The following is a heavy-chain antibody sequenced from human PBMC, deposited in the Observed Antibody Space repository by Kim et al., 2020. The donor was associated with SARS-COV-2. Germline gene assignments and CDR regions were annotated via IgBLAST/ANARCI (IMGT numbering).Heavy chain of an antibody. D-gene: IGHD3-16*01. V-gene: IGHV4-59*08. CDR2: MSFTGTA. CDR3: AGHLGGQYLYGLDV. CDR1: GGSISFYY. Sequence: SETLSLTCSVSGGSISFYYWSWIRQPPGKGLEWIGYMSFTGTASYSPSLKGRVTMSVDTSHNHFSLSLSSLTAADTAVYYCAGHLGGQYLYGLDVWGQGTTVTVAS. J-gene: IGHJ6*02.